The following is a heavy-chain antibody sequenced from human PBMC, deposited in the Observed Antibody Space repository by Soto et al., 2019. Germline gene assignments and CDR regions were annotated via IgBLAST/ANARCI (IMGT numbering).Heavy chain of an antibody. CDR1: GFTFSSYG. CDR3: AKDLLRYYESNFDFDY. CDR2: ISYDGSNK. Sequence: QVQLVESGGGVVQPGRSLRLSCAASGFTFSSYGMHWVRQAPGKGLEWVAVISYDGSNKYYADSVKGRFTISRDNSKNTLYLQMNSLRAEDTAVYYCAKDLLRYYESNFDFDYWGQGTLVTVSS. V-gene: IGHV3-30*18. J-gene: IGHJ4*02. D-gene: IGHD3-22*01.